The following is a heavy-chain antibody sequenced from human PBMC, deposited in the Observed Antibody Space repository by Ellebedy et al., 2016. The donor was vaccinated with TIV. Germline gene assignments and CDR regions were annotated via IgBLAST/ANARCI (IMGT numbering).Heavy chain of an antibody. CDR1: GFSVSNNH. Sequence: GGSLRLSCAASGFSVSNNHMSWVRQAPGKGLEWVSVIYADGNTYYADSVKGRFTISRDNSKNTLYLQMDSLRAEDTAMYFCARDTHSYVRFDYWGQGTLVTVSS. V-gene: IGHV3-53*01. D-gene: IGHD5-18*01. J-gene: IGHJ4*02. CDR3: ARDTHSYVRFDY. CDR2: IYADGNT.